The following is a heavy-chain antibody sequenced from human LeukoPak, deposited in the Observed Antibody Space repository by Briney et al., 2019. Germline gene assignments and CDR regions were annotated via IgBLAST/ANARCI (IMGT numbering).Heavy chain of an antibody. CDR2: IYYSGST. CDR3: ASTETYYYDSSGYYWGGY. Sequence: PSETLSLTCTVSGGSVSSGSYYWSWIRQPPGKGLEWIGYIYYSGSTNYNPSLKSRVTILVDTSKNQFSLKLSSVTAADTAVYYCASTETYYYDSSGYYWGGYWGQGTLVTVSS. V-gene: IGHV4-61*01. D-gene: IGHD3-22*01. J-gene: IGHJ4*02. CDR1: GGSVSSGSYY.